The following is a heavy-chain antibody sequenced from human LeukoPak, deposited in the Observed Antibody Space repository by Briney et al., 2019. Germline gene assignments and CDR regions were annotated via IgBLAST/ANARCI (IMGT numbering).Heavy chain of an antibody. Sequence: PGGSLRLSCAASGFTFSSYGMHWVRQAPGKGLEWVAVISYDGSNKYYADSVKGRFTISRDNSKNTLYLQMNRLRAEDTAVYYCAKDRYYYGSGSYFGYYYGMDVWGQGTMVTVSS. J-gene: IGHJ6*02. V-gene: IGHV3-30*18. D-gene: IGHD3-10*01. CDR2: ISYDGSNK. CDR1: GFTFSSYG. CDR3: AKDRYYYGSGSYFGYYYGMDV.